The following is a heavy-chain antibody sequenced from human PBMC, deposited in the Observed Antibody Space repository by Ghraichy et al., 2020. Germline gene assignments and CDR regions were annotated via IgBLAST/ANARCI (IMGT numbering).Heavy chain of an antibody. CDR3: ASARHIVVVTAAQVSDAFDI. Sequence: SETLSLTCTVSGGSVSSGSYYWSWIRQPPGKGLEWIGYIYYSGSTNYNPSLKSRVTISVDTSKNQFSLKLSSVTAADTAVYYCASARHIVVVTAAQVSDAFDIWGQGTMVTVSS. D-gene: IGHD2-21*02. CDR2: IYYSGST. CDR1: GGSVSSGSYY. J-gene: IGHJ3*02. V-gene: IGHV4-61*01.